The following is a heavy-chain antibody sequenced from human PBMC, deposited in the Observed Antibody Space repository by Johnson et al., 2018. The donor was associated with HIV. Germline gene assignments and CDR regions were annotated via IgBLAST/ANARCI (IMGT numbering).Heavy chain of an antibody. CDR1: GFTFSDYY. V-gene: IGHV3-11*04. J-gene: IGHJ3*02. CDR2: ISSSGSTI. CDR3: ARSYSSSSHDAFDI. Sequence: QVQLVESGGGLVKPGGSLRLSCAASGFTFSDYYMNWIRQAPGKGLDWVSYISSSGSTIYYADSVKGRFTISRDNAKNSLYLQMNSLRAEDTAVYYCARSYSSSSHDAFDIWGQGTMVTVSS. D-gene: IGHD6-6*01.